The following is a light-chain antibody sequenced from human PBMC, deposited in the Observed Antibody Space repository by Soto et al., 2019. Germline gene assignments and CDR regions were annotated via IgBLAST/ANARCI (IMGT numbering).Light chain of an antibody. CDR2: WAS. V-gene: IGKV4-1*01. CDR3: QQYHSPPWT. CDR1: QSVFYSSNNKNY. Sequence: DIVMTQSPDSLAVSLGERATINCKSSQSVFYSSNNKNYLAWYQQKPGQPPNLLIYWASTRESGVPDRFSGRGSWTNFSRTISSLQAEDVAVYYCQQYHSPPWTFAQGTKVELK. J-gene: IGKJ1*01.